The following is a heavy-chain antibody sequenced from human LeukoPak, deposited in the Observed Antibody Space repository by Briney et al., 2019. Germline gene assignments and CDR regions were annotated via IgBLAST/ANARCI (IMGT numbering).Heavy chain of an antibody. CDR3: ARDRGINTYYYDSSGYHWFDP. CDR1: GFTFSSYW. V-gene: IGHV3-7*01. J-gene: IGHJ5*02. Sequence: GGSLRLSCAASGFTFSSYWMSWVRQAPGKGLEWVANIKQDGSEKYYVDSVKGRLTISRDNAKNSLYLQMNSLRAEDTAVYYCARDRGINTYYYDSSGYHWFDPWGQGTLVTVSS. D-gene: IGHD3-22*01. CDR2: IKQDGSEK.